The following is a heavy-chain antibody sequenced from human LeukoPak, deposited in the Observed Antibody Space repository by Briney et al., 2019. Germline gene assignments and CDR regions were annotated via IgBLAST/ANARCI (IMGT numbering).Heavy chain of an antibody. D-gene: IGHD6-19*01. CDR2: IYYSGST. V-gene: IGHV4-39*07. CDR1: GGSLSSSSYY. CDR3: ARSGKGAVAGTFDP. Sequence: SETLSLTCTVSGGSLSSSSYYWGWVRQPPGTGLEWLGSIYYSGSTYYNPSLKSRVTISVDTYKNQYSLKPSSVTAADTAVYYCARSGKGAVAGTFDPWGQGTLVTVSS. J-gene: IGHJ5*02.